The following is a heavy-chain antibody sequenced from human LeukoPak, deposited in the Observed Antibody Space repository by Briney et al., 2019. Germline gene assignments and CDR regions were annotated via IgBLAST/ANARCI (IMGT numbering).Heavy chain of an antibody. CDR2: IYPDGRI. V-gene: IGHV4-59*12. CDR1: CGSMTNFC. CDR3: TREGYDRSRYFLDF. D-gene: IGHD3-22*01. J-gene: IGHJ4*02. Sequence: PSQSLSLTCSVSCGSMTNFCWSWFRQAPGKGFEWLVYIYPDGRINYSTSLRSRFPFSVAMSRLDGTLRLMSVNVSAPPVYYCTREGYDRSRYFLDFWGQGTLVTASS.